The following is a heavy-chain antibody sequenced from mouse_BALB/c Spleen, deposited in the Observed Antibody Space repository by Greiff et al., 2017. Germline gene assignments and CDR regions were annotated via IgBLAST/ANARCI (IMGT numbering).Heavy chain of an antibody. CDR2: ISYDGSN. V-gene: IGHV3-6*02. CDR1: GYSITSGYY. CDR3: ARESSYYAMDY. J-gene: IGHJ4*01. Sequence: VQLQQSGPGLVKPSQSLSLTCSVTGYSITSGYYWNWIRQFPGNKLEWMGYISYDGSNNYNPSLKNRISITRDTSKNQFFLKLNSVTTEDTATYYCARESSYYAMDYWGQGTSVTVSS.